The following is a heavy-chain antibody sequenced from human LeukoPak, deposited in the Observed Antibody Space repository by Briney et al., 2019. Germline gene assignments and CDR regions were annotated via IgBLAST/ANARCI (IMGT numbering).Heavy chain of an antibody. D-gene: IGHD6-19*01. V-gene: IGHV3-23*01. CDR3: AKERSGWYGNFDY. J-gene: IGHJ4*02. CDR1: GFTFNSYP. Sequence: QAGGSLRLSCAASGFTFNSYPMSWVRQAPWERLQWVSGISDSGGNTYYADSVRGRFTISRDNSKNTLYLQMNSLRAEDTAVYYCAKERSGWYGNFDYWGQGTLVTVSS. CDR2: ISDSGGNT.